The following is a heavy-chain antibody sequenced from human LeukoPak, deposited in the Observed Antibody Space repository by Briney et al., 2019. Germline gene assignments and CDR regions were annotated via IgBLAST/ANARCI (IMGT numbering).Heavy chain of an antibody. CDR1: GYSISSGYY. V-gene: IGHV4-38-2*01. CDR3: ARVQGQQLVPGAFDI. J-gene: IGHJ3*02. Sequence: PSETLSLTCAVSGYSISSGYYWGWIRQPPGKGLEWIGSIYHSGSTYYNPSLKSRVAISVDTSKNQFSLKLSSVTAADTAVYYCARVQGQQLVPGAFDIWGQGTMVTVSS. D-gene: IGHD6-13*01. CDR2: IYHSGST.